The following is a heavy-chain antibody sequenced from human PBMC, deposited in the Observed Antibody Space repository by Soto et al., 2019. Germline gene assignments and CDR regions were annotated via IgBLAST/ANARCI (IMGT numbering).Heavy chain of an antibody. D-gene: IGHD3-3*01. V-gene: IGHV4-31*03. CDR1: GDSISSGGRY. Sequence: SETLSLTCTVSGDSISSGGRYWSWIRQHPGKGLEWIGYIYYGGSTYYNPSLKSRVTISVDTSKNQFSLNLSSVTAADTAVYYCARDPNPIFDTWGQGTLVTVSS. J-gene: IGHJ4*02. CDR2: IYYGGST. CDR3: ARDPNPIFDT.